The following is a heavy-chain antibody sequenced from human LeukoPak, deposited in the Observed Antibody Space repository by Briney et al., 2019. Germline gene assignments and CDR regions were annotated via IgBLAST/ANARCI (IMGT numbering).Heavy chain of an antibody. Sequence: PSETLSLTCAVYGGSFSGYYWSWIRQPPGKGLEWIGEINHSGSTNYNPSLKSRVTISVDTSKNQFSLKLSSVTAADTAVYYCGRSSRCWYPLFHPWGQGTLVTVSS. V-gene: IGHV4-34*01. CDR3: GRSSRCWYPLFHP. J-gene: IGHJ5*02. CDR2: INHSGST. CDR1: GGSFSGYY. D-gene: IGHD6-19*01.